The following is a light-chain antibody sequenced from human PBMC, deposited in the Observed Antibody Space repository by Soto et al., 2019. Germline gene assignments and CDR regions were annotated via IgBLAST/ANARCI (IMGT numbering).Light chain of an antibody. J-gene: IGKJ1*01. CDR1: QSVSSN. Sequence: EIVMTQSPATLSVSPGERATLSCRASQSVSSNLAWYQQKPGQAPSLLIYGASTRATGTPARFSGSGSGTEFTLTISSLQSEDFAVYYCQQYYSYPRTFGQGTKVEIK. CDR3: QQYYSYPRT. CDR2: GAS. V-gene: IGKV3-15*01.